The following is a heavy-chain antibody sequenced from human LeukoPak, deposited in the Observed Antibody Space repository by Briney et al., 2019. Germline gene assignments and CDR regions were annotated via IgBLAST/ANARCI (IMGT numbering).Heavy chain of an antibody. D-gene: IGHD2-15*01. J-gene: IGHJ6*03. Sequence: GASVKVSCKASGGTFSSYAISWVRQAPGQGLEWMGGIIPIFGTANYAQKFQGRVTITADKSTSTAYMELSSLRSEDTALYYCAKDHSSYYYYYMDVWGKGTTVTVSS. CDR1: GGTFSSYA. CDR3: AKDHSSYYYYYMDV. V-gene: IGHV1-69*06. CDR2: IIPIFGTA.